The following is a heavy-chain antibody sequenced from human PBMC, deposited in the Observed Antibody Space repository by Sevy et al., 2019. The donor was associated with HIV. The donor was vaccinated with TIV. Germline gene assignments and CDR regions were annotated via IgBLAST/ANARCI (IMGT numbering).Heavy chain of an antibody. CDR1: GFTFSSYS. D-gene: IGHD6-6*01. CDR3: ARPRGQLAPDYYYYGMDV. J-gene: IGHJ6*02. V-gene: IGHV3-48*01. Sequence: GGSLRLSCAASGFTFSSYSMNWVRQAPGKGLEWVSYISSSSSTIYYADSVKGRFTISRDNAKNSLYLQMNSLRAEDTAVYYCARPRGQLAPDYYYYGMDVWGQGTTVTVSS. CDR2: ISSSSSTI.